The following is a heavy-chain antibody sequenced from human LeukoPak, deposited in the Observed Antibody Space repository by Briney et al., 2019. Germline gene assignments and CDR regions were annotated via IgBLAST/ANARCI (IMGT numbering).Heavy chain of an antibody. CDR1: GFTFSSYS. D-gene: IGHD2-15*01. V-gene: IGHV3-21*01. CDR3: ARDSPRGYCSGGSCYAWFDP. Sequence: GGSLRLSCAASGFTFSSYSMNWVRQAPAKGLEWVSSISSSSSYIYYADSVKGRFTISRDNAKNSLYLQMNSLRAEDTAVYYCARDSPRGYCSGGSCYAWFDPWGQGTLVTVSS. J-gene: IGHJ5*02. CDR2: ISSSSSYI.